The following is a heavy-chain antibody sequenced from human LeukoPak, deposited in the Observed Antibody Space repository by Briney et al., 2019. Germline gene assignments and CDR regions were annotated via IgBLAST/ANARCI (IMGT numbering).Heavy chain of an antibody. J-gene: IGHJ6*02. CDR1: RSTVTGSY. V-gene: IGHV1-18*04. Sequence: APVNVSCKPSRSTVTGSYMHWVRRAPGRGLEGMGWISVYNGKTNYAQKFQCRVTMTTDTSTSTVYMVLRSLRTDDTAVYYCARDGAYDILTGYGMDVWGQGTTVTVSS. CDR2: ISVYNGKT. D-gene: IGHD3-9*01. CDR3: ARDGAYDILTGYGMDV.